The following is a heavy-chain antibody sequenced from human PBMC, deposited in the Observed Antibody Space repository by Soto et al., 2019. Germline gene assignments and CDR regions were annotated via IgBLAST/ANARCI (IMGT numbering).Heavy chain of an antibody. V-gene: IGHV3-30*18. CDR3: AKDLRPGYYYDSSGYYEWFDP. CDR1: GFTFSSYG. CDR2: ISYDGSNK. D-gene: IGHD3-22*01. J-gene: IGHJ5*02. Sequence: QVQLVESGGGVVQPGRSLRLSCAASGFTFSSYGMHWVRQAPGKGLEWVAVISYDGSNKYYADSVKGRFTISRDNSKNTLYLQMNSLRAEDTAVYYCAKDLRPGYYYDSSGYYEWFDPWGQGTLVTVSS.